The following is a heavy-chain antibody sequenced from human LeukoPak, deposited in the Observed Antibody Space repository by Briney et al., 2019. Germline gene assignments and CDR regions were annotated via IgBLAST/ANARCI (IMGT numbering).Heavy chain of an antibody. CDR1: GGSISSSNW. J-gene: IGHJ6*02. V-gene: IGHV4-4*02. D-gene: IGHD3-10*01. CDR3: ARGGSMVRGAKYYYYGMDV. CDR2: MYHSGST. Sequence: PSGTLSLTCAVSGGSISSSNWWSWVRQPPGKGLEWIGEMYHSGSTNYNPSLKSRVTLSVDKSKNQFSLKLSSVTAADTAVYYCARGGSMVRGAKYYYYGMDVWGQGTTVTVSS.